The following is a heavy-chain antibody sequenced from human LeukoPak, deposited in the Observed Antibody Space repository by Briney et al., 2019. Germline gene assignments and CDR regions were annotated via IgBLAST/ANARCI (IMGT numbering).Heavy chain of an antibody. J-gene: IGHJ6*02. Sequence: GGALRLSCAASGFTFSSYSMNWVRQAPGKGLEWVSYIYSSSSTIYYADSVKGRFTISRDNAKNSLYLQMNSLRDEDTAVYYCARDANTYYDILTGPLPSYYYGMDVWGQGTTVTVS. CDR3: ARDANTYYDILTGPLPSYYYGMDV. D-gene: IGHD3-9*01. V-gene: IGHV3-48*02. CDR1: GFTFSSYS. CDR2: IYSSSSTI.